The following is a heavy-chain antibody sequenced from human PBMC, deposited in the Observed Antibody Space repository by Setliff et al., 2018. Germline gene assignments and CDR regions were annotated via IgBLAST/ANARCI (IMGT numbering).Heavy chain of an antibody. CDR1: GGTFSTYA. CDR3: AREGVDSRSSTDYRYYMDV. CDR2: IISMFGTT. Sequence: GASVKVSCKASGGTFSTYAISWVRQAPGQGLEWMGGIISMFGTTNYAQMFQGRVTIITDESTTTAYMELSSLRSDDTAVYYCAREGVDSRSSTDYRYYMDVWGKGTTVTVSS. D-gene: IGHD3-22*01. J-gene: IGHJ6*03. V-gene: IGHV1-69*05.